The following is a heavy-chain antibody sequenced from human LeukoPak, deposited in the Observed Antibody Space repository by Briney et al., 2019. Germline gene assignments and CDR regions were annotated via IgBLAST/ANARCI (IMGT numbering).Heavy chain of an antibody. D-gene: IGHD5-18*01. Sequence: GGSLRLSCAASGFTFSSYSMNWVRQAPGKGLEWVSYISSSSSTIYYADPVKGRFTISRDNAKNSLYLQMNSLRAEDTAVYYCACGYSYGYADYWGQGTLVTVSS. V-gene: IGHV3-48*01. J-gene: IGHJ4*02. CDR3: ACGYSYGYADY. CDR2: ISSSSSTI. CDR1: GFTFSSYS.